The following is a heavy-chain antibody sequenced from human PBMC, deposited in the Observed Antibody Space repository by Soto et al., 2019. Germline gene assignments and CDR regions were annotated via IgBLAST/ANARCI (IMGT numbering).Heavy chain of an antibody. Sequence: SETLSLTCTVSGGYISSYYWSWIRQPPGKGLEWIGYISYSGSTNYNPSLKSRVSISVDTSKNQFSLKLSSVTAADTAVYYCAREGLIPGTTYYYYGMDVWGQGTTVTVSS. J-gene: IGHJ6*02. CDR1: GGYISSYY. D-gene: IGHD1-7*01. V-gene: IGHV4-59*01. CDR2: ISYSGST. CDR3: AREGLIPGTTYYYYGMDV.